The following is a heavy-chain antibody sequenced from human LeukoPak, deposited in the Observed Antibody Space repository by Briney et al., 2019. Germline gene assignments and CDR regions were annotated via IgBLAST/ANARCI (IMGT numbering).Heavy chain of an antibody. V-gene: IGHV1-18*01. CDR3: ARDFFHGHCAGLSCFLLDY. CDR1: GYTFTRYG. J-gene: IGHJ4*02. D-gene: IGHD2-15*01. Sequence: GASVKVSCKASGYTFTRYGISWVRQAPGQGLEWMGSTSANNGDTNSAQKFQGRVTMTTDTSTSTAYMELRSLRSDDTAVYYCARDFFHGHCAGLSCFLLDYWGQGSLVTVSS. CDR2: TSANNGDT.